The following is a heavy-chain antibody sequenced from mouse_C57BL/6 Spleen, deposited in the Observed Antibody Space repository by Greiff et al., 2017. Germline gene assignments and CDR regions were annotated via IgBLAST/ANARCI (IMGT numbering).Heavy chain of an antibody. J-gene: IGHJ4*01. V-gene: IGHV1-64*01. CDR2: IHPNSGST. D-gene: IGHD2-3*01. Sequence: VQLQQPGAELVKPGASVKLSCKASGYTFTSYWMHWVKQRPGQGLEWIGMIHPNSGSTNYNEKFKSKATLTVDKSSSTAYMQLSSLASEDSAVYYCARTTEFYDGYYAYAMDYWGQGTSVTVSS. CDR3: ARTTEFYDGYYAYAMDY. CDR1: GYTFTSYW.